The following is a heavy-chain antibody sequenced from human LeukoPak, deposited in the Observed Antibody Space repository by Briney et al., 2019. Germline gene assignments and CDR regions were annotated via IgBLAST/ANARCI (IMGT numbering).Heavy chain of an antibody. CDR1: GFTLSDYG. J-gene: IGHJ5*02. Sequence: GGSLRLSCAASGFTLSDYGMHWVRQAPGKGLEWVTFIRYDGSYKYYADSVKGRFTVSRDNSKNSLYLQMNSLRAEDTAVYYCARVGGSYWGWFDPWGQGTLVTVSS. CDR2: IRYDGSYK. D-gene: IGHD1-26*01. CDR3: ARVGGSYWGWFDP. V-gene: IGHV3-30*02.